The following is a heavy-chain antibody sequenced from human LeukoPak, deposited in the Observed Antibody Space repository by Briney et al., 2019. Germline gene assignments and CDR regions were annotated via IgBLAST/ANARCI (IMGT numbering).Heavy chain of an antibody. CDR3: ARGTHYDILTGYSRGADDY. V-gene: IGHV4-4*07. CDR2: IYTSGST. D-gene: IGHD3-9*01. Sequence: SETLSLTCTVSGGSISSYYWSWIRQPAGKGLEWIGRIYTSGSTNYNPSLKSRVTMSVDTSKNQFSLKLSSVTAADTAVYYCARGTHYDILTGYSRGADDYWGQGTLVTVSS. CDR1: GGSISSYY. J-gene: IGHJ4*02.